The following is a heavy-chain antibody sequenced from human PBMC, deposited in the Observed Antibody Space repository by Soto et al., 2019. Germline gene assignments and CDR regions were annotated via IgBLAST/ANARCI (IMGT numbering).Heavy chain of an antibody. D-gene: IGHD3-22*01. J-gene: IGHJ4*02. CDR2: ISSSSGTI. V-gene: IGHV3-48*02. CDR1: GFTFSSNS. CDR3: ASRQSSGPPAGSFAY. Sequence: PGGSLRLSCAASGFTFSSNSMNWVRQAPGKGLEWVSYISSSSGTIYYADSVKGRFTISRDNAKNSLYLQMNNLRDEDTAVYYCASRQSSGPPAGSFAYWGQGTLVTVHS.